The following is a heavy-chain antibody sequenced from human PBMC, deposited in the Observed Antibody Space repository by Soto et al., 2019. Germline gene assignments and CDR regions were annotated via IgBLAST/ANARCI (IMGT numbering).Heavy chain of an antibody. CDR2: IYYSGST. CDR3: ARGYGGTVSPKY. J-gene: IGHJ4*02. Sequence: SETLSLTCAVSGGSVSSGSYYWSWIRQPPGKGLEWIGYIYYSGSTNYNPSLKSRVTISVDTSKNQFSLKLSSVTAADTAVYYCARGYGGTVSPKYWGQGTLVTVSS. V-gene: IGHV4-61*01. D-gene: IGHD4-17*01. CDR1: GGSVSSGSYY.